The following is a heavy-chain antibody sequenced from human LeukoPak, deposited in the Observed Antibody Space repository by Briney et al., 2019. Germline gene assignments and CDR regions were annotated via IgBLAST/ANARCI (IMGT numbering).Heavy chain of an antibody. V-gene: IGHV1-18*01. Sequence: ASVTVSCKASGYTFTSYGISWVRQAPGQGLEWMGWISAYNGNTKYAQRLQGRVTMTTDTSTTTAYVELRSLRSDDTAVYYCARDLLQYFDWLTMAGYWGQGTLVSVSS. CDR3: ARDLLQYFDWLTMAGY. CDR2: ISAYNGNT. J-gene: IGHJ4*02. CDR1: GYTFTSYG. D-gene: IGHD3-9*01.